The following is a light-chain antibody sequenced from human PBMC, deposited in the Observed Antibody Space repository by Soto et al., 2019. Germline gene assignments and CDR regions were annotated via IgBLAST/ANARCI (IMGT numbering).Light chain of an antibody. CDR3: QQYGSQFQQYGSQFGFT. V-gene: IGKV3-20*01. CDR2: GAS. Sequence: EIVLTQSPGTLSLSPGERVTLSCRASQSVSSSYIAWYQQKPGQAPRLLIYGASSRATGIPDRFSGSGSGTDFTVTSTRLEPEDFAVYYCQQYGSQFQQYGSQFGFTFGPGTKVDIK. CDR1: QSVSSSY. J-gene: IGKJ3*01.